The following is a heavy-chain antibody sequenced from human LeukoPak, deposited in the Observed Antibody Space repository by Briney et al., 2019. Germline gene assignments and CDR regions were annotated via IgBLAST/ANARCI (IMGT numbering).Heavy chain of an antibody. J-gene: IGHJ4*02. CDR2: INTDGSST. V-gene: IGHV3-74*01. Sequence: GGSLRLSCAASGFTFSNYWMHWVRQAPGKGLVWVSRINTDGSSTNYADSVKGRFTISRDNAKNTLYVQMNSLRVEDTAVYYCARVESGPCSTTRCRNIDYWGQGTLVTVSS. CDR3: ARVESGPCSTTRCRNIDY. CDR1: GFTFSNYW. D-gene: IGHD2-2*01.